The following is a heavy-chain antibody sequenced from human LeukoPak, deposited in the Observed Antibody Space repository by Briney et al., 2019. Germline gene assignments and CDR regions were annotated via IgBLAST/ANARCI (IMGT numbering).Heavy chain of an antibody. CDR3: ARTDIVVVPAAHYYYMDV. J-gene: IGHJ6*03. Sequence: ASVKVSCKASGYTFTSYGISWVRQAPGQGLEWMGWISAYNGNTNYAQKLQGRVTMTTDTSTSTAYMELRSLRSDDTAVYYCARTDIVVVPAAHYYYMDVWGKGTTVTVSS. CDR1: GYTFTSYG. D-gene: IGHD2-2*01. V-gene: IGHV1-18*01. CDR2: ISAYNGNT.